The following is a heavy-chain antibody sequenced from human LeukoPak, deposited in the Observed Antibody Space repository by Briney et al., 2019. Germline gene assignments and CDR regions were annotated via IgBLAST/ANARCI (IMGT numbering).Heavy chain of an antibody. D-gene: IGHD5-18*01. Sequence: GGSLRPSCAASGFTFSSYAMSWVRQAPGKGLEWVSAISGSGGSTYYADSVKGRFTISRDNSKNTLYLQMNSLRAEDTAVYYCAKDRIQLWLRGAFDIWGQGTMVTVSS. CDR3: AKDRIQLWLRGAFDI. V-gene: IGHV3-23*01. CDR1: GFTFSSYA. CDR2: ISGSGGST. J-gene: IGHJ3*02.